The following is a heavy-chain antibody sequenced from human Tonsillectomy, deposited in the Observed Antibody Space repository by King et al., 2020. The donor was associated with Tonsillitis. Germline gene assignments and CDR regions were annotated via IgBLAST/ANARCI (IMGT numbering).Heavy chain of an antibody. Sequence: VQLQESGPGLVKPSETLSLTCTVSGYSISSGYYWGWIRQPPGKGLEWIGSIYHSGSTYYNPSLKSRGTITVDTSKNQFSLKLSSVTAAATAVYYCARAPVEGAYDPVFAKTRPISFDYWGQGTLVTVSS. CDR3: ARAPVEGAYDPVFAKTRPISFDY. V-gene: IGHV4-38-2*02. CDR1: GYSISSGYY. J-gene: IGHJ4*02. CDR2: IYHSGST. D-gene: IGHD5-12*01.